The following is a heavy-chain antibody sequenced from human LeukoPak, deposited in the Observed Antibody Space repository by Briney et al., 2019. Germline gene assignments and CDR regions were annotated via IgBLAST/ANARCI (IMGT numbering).Heavy chain of an antibody. Sequence: ASVKVSCKASGYTFTGYYMHWVRQAPGQGLEWMGWINPNSGGTNYAQKFQGRVTMTRGTSISTAYMELSRLGSDDTAVYYCARVSSSGWYENNLDYWGQGTLVTVSS. CDR1: GYTFTGYY. CDR2: INPNSGGT. CDR3: ARVSSSGWYENNLDY. D-gene: IGHD6-19*01. J-gene: IGHJ4*02. V-gene: IGHV1-2*02.